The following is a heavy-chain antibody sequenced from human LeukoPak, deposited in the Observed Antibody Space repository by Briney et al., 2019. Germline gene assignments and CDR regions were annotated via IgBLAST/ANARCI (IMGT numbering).Heavy chain of an antibody. J-gene: IGHJ6*03. CDR1: GGSISSYY. D-gene: IGHD6-6*01. Sequence: PSETLSLTCTVSGGSISSYYWSWIRQPPGKGLEWIGYIYYSGSTNYNPSLRTRVTISVDASRNQFSLNLSSVTAADTAVYYCARWSGSVTARNYYYYMDVWGEGTTVTVSS. CDR3: ARWSGSVTARNYYYYMDV. V-gene: IGHV4-59*08. CDR2: IYYSGST.